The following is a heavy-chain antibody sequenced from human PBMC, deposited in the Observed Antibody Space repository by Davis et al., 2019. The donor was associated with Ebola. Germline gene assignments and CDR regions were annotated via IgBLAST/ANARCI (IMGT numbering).Heavy chain of an antibody. V-gene: IGHV1-69*13. Sequence: SVKVSCKASGGTFSSYAISWVRQAPGQGLEWMGGIIPIFGTANYAQKFQGRVTITADESTSTAYMELSSLRSEDTAVYYCVRGLGDYGDYGFGYWGQGTLVTVSS. J-gene: IGHJ4*02. CDR2: IIPIFGTA. D-gene: IGHD4-17*01. CDR3: VRGLGDYGDYGFGY. CDR1: GGTFSSYA.